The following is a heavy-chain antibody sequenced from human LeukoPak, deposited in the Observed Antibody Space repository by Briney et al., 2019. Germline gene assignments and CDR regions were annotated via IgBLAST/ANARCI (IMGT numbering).Heavy chain of an antibody. J-gene: IGHJ4*02. V-gene: IGHV1-69*05. CDR1: GGTFSSYA. Sequence: SVKVSCKASGGTFSSYAISWVRQAPGQGLEWMGRIIPLSHTANYGQKFQARVTITKDESTSTVYMEMSSLRSEDTAVYYCARWLHAFDDWGQGTLVTVSS. CDR2: IIPLSHTA. D-gene: IGHD5-12*01. CDR3: ARWLHAFDD.